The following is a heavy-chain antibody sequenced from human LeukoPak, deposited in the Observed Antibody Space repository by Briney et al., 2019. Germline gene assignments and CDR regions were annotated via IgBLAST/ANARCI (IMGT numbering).Heavy chain of an antibody. CDR3: ARGWRWLDF. J-gene: IGHJ4*02. V-gene: IGHV3-23*01. Sequence: GGTLRLSCAASGFTFSSYGMSWVRQAPGKGLEWVSGISGSGGTTYYADSVKGRFTISRDNAKNSLYLQMNSLRAEDTAVYYCARGWRWLDFWGQGTLVTVSS. CDR2: ISGSGGTT. D-gene: IGHD5-24*01. CDR1: GFTFSSYG.